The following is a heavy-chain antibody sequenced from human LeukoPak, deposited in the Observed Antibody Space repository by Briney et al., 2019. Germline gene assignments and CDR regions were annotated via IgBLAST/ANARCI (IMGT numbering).Heavy chain of an antibody. CDR2: INGGNGDA. CDR3: ARVPLSDSSGHYYPH. J-gene: IGHJ1*01. D-gene: IGHD3-22*01. V-gene: IGHV1-3*01. CDR1: GYTFTGYY. Sequence: WASVKVSCKASGYTFTGYYMHWVRQAPGQRLEWMGWINGGNGDAKYSQKFQGRVTIIRDTSASTAYMELSSLRSEDTAVYYCARVPLSDSSGHYYPHWGQGTLVTVSS.